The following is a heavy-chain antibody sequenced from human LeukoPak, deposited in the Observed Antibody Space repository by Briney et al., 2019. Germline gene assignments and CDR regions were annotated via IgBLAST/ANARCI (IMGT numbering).Heavy chain of an antibody. Sequence: SETLSLTCTVSGGSIKDYYWSWIRQAPGKGLEWIAYINDNGHSGYNPSLESRVTISVDTSKNHFSLRLRSVIAADTAVYYCARESTDYVTGSFSDYWGQGILVTVSS. CDR1: GGSIKDYY. J-gene: IGHJ4*02. CDR3: ARESTDYVTGSFSDY. V-gene: IGHV4-59*12. D-gene: IGHD3-16*01. CDR2: INDNGHS.